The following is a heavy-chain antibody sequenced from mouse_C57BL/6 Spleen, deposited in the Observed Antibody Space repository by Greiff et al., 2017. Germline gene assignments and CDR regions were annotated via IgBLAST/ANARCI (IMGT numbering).Heavy chain of an antibody. CDR1: GYSFTGYF. V-gene: IGHV1-20*01. D-gene: IGHD2-4*01. J-gene: IGHJ3*01. Sequence: EVQVVESGPELVKPGDSVKISCKASGYSFTGYFMNWVMQSHGKSLEWIGRINPYNGDTFYNQKFKGKATLTVDKSSSTAHMELRSLTSEDSAVYYCARSDYDYSWFAYWGQGTLVTVSA. CDR3: ARSDYDYSWFAY. CDR2: INPYNGDT.